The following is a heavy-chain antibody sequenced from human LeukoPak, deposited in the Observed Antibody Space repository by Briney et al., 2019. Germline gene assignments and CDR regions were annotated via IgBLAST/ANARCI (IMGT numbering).Heavy chain of an antibody. CDR3: ARDKLRGSAGNYYYMDV. D-gene: IGHD1-26*01. CDR1: GFTFSSYW. CDR2: IKQDGSEK. Sequence: GGSLRLSCAASGFTFSSYWMSWVRQAPGKGLEWVANIKQDGSEKYYVDSVKGRFTISRDNAKNSLNLQMNSLRAEDTAVYYCARDKLRGSAGNYYYMDVWGKGTTVTVSS. J-gene: IGHJ6*03. V-gene: IGHV3-7*01.